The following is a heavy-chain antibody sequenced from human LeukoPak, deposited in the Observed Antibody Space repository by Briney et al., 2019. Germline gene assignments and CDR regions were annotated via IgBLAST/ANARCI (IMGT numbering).Heavy chain of an antibody. CDR2: IYTGGST. V-gene: IGHV3-66*01. CDR3: ARDMAPRYFDL. CDR1: GYTVSSNY. D-gene: IGHD5-24*01. J-gene: IGHJ2*01. Sequence: GGSLRLSCAASGYTVSSNYMSWVRQAPGKRLEWVSVIYTGGSTYYADSVKGRFTISRDNSKNTLDLQMNSLRAEDTAVYYCARDMAPRYFDLWGRGTPVTVSS.